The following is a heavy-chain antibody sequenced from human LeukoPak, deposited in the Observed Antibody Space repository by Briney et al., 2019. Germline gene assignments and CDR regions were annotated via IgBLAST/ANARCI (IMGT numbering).Heavy chain of an antibody. Sequence: GGSLRLSCAASGFTFSSYWMHWVRQVPGKGLVWVSRIDSDGSSISYADSVKGRFTISRDNAKNTLYLQMNSLRVEDTAVYYCARDNGEWRLNWFDHWGQGTLVTVSS. V-gene: IGHV3-74*01. CDR1: GFTFSSYW. D-gene: IGHD3-3*01. J-gene: IGHJ5*02. CDR3: ARDNGEWRLNWFDH. CDR2: IDSDGSSI.